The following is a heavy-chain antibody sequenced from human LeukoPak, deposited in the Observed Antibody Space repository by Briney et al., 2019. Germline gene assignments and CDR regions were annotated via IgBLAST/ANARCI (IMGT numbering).Heavy chain of an antibody. V-gene: IGHV1-2*02. CDR3: ARAGVWDYSDSSGYHNAAFDI. CDR1: GYTFTSYD. D-gene: IGHD3-22*01. Sequence: ASVKVSCKASGYTFTSYDFNWVRQAPGQGLEWMGWINPSSGGTNYAQKFQGRVTVTRDTSISTAYMDLSRLRSDDTAVYYCARAGVWDYSDSSGYHNAAFDIWGQGTMVTVSS. CDR2: INPSSGGT. J-gene: IGHJ3*02.